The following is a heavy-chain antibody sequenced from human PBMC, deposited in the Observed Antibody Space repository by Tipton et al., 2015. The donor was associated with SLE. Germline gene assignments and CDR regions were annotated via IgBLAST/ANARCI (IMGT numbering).Heavy chain of an antibody. Sequence: TLSLTCATPGFTFSSYALSWVRRAPGKGLEWVSAISGGGGSTYYADFVKGRFSISIDKSKKTLFLQMNSLRVDDTATYYCAKFEKTTDFYLDSWGRGTLVSVSS. D-gene: IGHD1/OR15-1a*01. CDR1: GFTFSSYA. V-gene: IGHV3-23*01. CDR3: AKFEKTTDFYLDS. J-gene: IGHJ4*02. CDR2: ISGGGGST.